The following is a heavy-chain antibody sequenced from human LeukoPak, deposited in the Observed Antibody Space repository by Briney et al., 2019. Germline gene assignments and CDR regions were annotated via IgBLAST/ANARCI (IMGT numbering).Heavy chain of an antibody. CDR2: IYYSGST. Sequence: PSETLSLTCTVSGGSISSGSYYWSWIRQPPGKGLEWIGYIYYSGSTNYNPSLKSRVTISVDTSKNQFSLKLSSVTAADTAVYYCASSSYYDFWSGYYTDYYYYYGMDVWGQGTTVTVSS. J-gene: IGHJ6*02. V-gene: IGHV4-61*01. D-gene: IGHD3-3*01. CDR1: GGSISSGSYY. CDR3: ASSSYYDFWSGYYTDYYYYYGMDV.